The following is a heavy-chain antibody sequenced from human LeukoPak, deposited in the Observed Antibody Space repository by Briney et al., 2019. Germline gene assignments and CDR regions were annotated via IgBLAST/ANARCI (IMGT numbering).Heavy chain of an antibody. V-gene: IGHV1-24*01. D-gene: IGHD1-26*01. CDR3: ATDWAVGAKGVFQH. Sequence: PGGSLGLSCAASGFTFSSYAMSWVRQAPGKGLEWMGGFDPEDGERIYAQKFQGRVTMTEDTSTDTAYMELSSLRSEDTAVYYCATDWAVGAKGVFQHWGQGTLVTVSS. J-gene: IGHJ1*01. CDR2: FDPEDGER. CDR1: GFTFSSYA.